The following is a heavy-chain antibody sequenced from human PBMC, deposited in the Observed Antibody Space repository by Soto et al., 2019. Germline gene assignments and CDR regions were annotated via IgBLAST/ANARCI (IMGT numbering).Heavy chain of an antibody. CDR2: IYYSGST. D-gene: IGHD3-10*01. CDR1: GGSISSGGYY. V-gene: IGHV4-31*03. Sequence: SETLSLTCTVSGGSISSGGYYWSWIRQHPGKGLEWIGYIYYSGSTYYNPSLKSRVTISVDTSKNQFSLKLSSVTAADTAVYYCARVIYGIDSNWFDPWGQGTLVTVSS. J-gene: IGHJ5*02. CDR3: ARVIYGIDSNWFDP.